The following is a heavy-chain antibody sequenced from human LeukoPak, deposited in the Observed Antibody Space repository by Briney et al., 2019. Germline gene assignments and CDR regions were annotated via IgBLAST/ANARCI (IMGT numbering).Heavy chain of an antibody. J-gene: IGHJ6*02. CDR3: ARGGGLDV. D-gene: IGHD3-16*01. CDR2: INHNGNVN. Sequence: GGSLRLCCAASGFTFSSYWMNRARQAPGKGLEWVASINHNGNVNYYVDSVKGRFTISRDNAKNSLYLQMSNLRAEDTAVYFCARGGGLDVWGQGATVTVSS. V-gene: IGHV3-7*03. CDR1: GFTFSSYW.